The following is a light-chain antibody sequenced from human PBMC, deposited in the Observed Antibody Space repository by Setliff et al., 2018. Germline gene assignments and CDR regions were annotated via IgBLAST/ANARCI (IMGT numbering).Light chain of an antibody. V-gene: IGLV2-8*01. J-gene: IGLJ1*01. Sequence: QSVLAQPPSASGSPGQSLTISCTGTSSDVGAYNYVSWYQQHPGKAPKLMIYEVTKRPSGVPDRFSGSKSGNTASLTVSGLQAEDEADYYCSSYAGSYTYVFGSGTKV. CDR1: SSDVGAYNY. CDR3: SSYAGSYTYV. CDR2: EVT.